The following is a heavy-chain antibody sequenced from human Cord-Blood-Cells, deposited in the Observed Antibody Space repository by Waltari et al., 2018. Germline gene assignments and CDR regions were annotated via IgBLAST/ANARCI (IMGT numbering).Heavy chain of an antibody. D-gene: IGHD3-22*01. CDR1: GGSFSGYS. Sequence: QLQLQQCGAGLLMPSETLSLTCAVNGGSFSGYSCRWIRHPPGKSLEWIGEINHSGSTNYNPSLKSRVTISVDTSKNQFSLKLSSVTAADTAVYYCARGFRWGNYYDSSGYSYGMDVWGQGTTVTVSS. CDR2: INHSGST. V-gene: IGHV4-34*01. CDR3: ARGFRWGNYYDSSGYSYGMDV. J-gene: IGHJ6*02.